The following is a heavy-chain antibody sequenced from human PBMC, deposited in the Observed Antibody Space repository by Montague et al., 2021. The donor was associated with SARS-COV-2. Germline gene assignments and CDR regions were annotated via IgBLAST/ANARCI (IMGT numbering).Heavy chain of an antibody. CDR3: VRHSGYYDRSGYYDY. V-gene: IGHV4-59*08. Sequence: SETLSLTCTVSGYSVSRSYWSWIRQTPGKGLEWLAYISYIGSTNHNPSLKSRVTISVDTPKNQFSLKLSAVTAADTGVYYCVRHSGYYDRSGYYDYWGRGTLVTVSS. D-gene: IGHD3-22*01. CDR2: ISYIGST. J-gene: IGHJ4*02. CDR1: GYSVSRSY.